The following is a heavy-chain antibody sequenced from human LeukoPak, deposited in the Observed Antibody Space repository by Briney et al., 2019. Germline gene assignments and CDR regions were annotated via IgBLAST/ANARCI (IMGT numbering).Heavy chain of an antibody. J-gene: IGHJ6*03. D-gene: IGHD6-13*01. CDR3: ARGELTIAAAGAHYYYYMGV. Sequence: ASVKVSCKASGYTFTSYGISWVRQAPGQGREWMGWISAYNGNTNYAQKLQGRVTMTTDTSTSTAYMELRSLRSDDTAVYYCARGELTIAAAGAHYYYYMGVWGKGTTVTVS. V-gene: IGHV1-18*01. CDR2: ISAYNGNT. CDR1: GYTFTSYG.